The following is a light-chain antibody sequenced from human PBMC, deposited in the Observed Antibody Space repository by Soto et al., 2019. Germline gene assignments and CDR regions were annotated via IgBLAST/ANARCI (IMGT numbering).Light chain of an antibody. J-gene: IGKJ1*01. CDR1: QSVSSSY. V-gene: IGKV3-20*01. CDR3: QQYGSS. Sequence: EIVLTQSPGTLSLSPGERATLSCRASQSVSSSYLAWNQQKPGQAPRLLIYGASSKATGIPDRFSGNGSGTDFTLTISRLEPEDFAVYYCQQYGSSLGQGTKVDIK. CDR2: GAS.